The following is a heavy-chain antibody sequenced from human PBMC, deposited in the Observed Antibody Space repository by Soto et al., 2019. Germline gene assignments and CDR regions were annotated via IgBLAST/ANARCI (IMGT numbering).Heavy chain of an antibody. D-gene: IGHD6-13*01. CDR1: GGSISSGGYY. CDR2: IYYSGST. J-gene: IGHJ6*02. CDR3: ARDWEAAAGKDYYYYGMDV. Sequence: QVQLQESGPGLVKPSQTLSLTCTVSGGSISSGGYYWSWIRQHPGKGLGGIGYIYYSGSTYYNPSLKSRVTISVDTSKNQFSLKLSSVTAADTAVYYCARDWEAAAGKDYYYYGMDVWGQGTTVTVSS. V-gene: IGHV4-31*03.